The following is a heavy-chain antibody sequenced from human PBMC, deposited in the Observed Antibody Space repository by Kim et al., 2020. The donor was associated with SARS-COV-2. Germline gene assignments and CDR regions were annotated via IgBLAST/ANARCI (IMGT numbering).Heavy chain of an antibody. J-gene: IGHJ6*02. CDR2: IKSNKDSGTT. CDR3: TTEDVSLSYYLIVHYYNMHV. V-gene: IGHV3-15*01. CDR1: GFNFSDSW. D-gene: IGHD3-10*01. Sequence: GGSLRLSCAASGFNFSDSWMRWVRQAPGKGLEWVGHIKSNKDSGTTEYAASGKGRITISRDNSKSTMYLQMNSLRTEDTARYYCTTEDVSLSYYLIVHYYNMHVWGQGTTVTVSS.